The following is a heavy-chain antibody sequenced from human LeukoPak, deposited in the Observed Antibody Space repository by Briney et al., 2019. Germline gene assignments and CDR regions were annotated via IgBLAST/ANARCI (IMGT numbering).Heavy chain of an antibody. V-gene: IGHV1-46*01. Sequence: EASVKVSFKASGYTFTSYYMHWVRQAPGQGLEWMGIINPSGGSTSYAQKFQGRVTMTRDTSTSTVYMELSSLRSEDTAVYYCAKDYDILTGVRYGMDVWGQGTTVTVSS. D-gene: IGHD3-9*01. CDR3: AKDYDILTGVRYGMDV. CDR1: GYTFTSYY. CDR2: INPSGGST. J-gene: IGHJ6*02.